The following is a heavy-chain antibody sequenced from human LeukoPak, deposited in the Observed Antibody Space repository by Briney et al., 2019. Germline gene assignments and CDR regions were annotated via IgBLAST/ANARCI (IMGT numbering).Heavy chain of an antibody. Sequence: GGSLRLSCAASGFIFDDHGMHWVRQAPGKGLEWVSGINSDGSSTSYADSVKGRFTISRDNAKNTLYLQMNSLRAEDTAVYYCARDRGFALDYWGQGTLVTVSS. J-gene: IGHJ4*02. CDR3: ARDRGFALDY. CDR1: GFIFDDHG. V-gene: IGHV3-74*01. D-gene: IGHD3-10*01. CDR2: INSDGSST.